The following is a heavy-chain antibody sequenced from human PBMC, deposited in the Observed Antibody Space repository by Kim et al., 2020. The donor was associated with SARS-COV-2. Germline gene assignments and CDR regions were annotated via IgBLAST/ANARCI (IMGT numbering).Heavy chain of an antibody. CDR1: GFTFSSYG. CDR2: ISYDGSNK. D-gene: IGHD6-13*01. CDR3: LTGFLAENWFDP. V-gene: IGHV3-30*03. Sequence: GGSLRLSCAASGFTFSSYGMHWVRQAPGKGLEWVAVISYDGSNKYYADSVKGRFTISRDNSKNTLYLQMNSLRAEDTAVYYCLTGFLAENWFDPWGQGTLVTVSS. J-gene: IGHJ5*02.